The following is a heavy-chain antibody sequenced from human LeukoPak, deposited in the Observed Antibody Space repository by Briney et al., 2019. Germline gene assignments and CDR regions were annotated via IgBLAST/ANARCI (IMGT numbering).Heavy chain of an antibody. CDR3: ARSDGYGLVGI. V-gene: IGHV4-61*02. CDR2: IYTSGST. Sequence: SETLSLTCTVSGCSISSGNYHWIWSPQPPGKELEWIGRIYTSGSTNYNPSLKSRVTISLDTSNNQFSLTLSSVTAADTAVYYRARSDGYGLVGIWGQGTMVTVSS. J-gene: IGHJ3*02. CDR1: GCSISSGNYH. D-gene: IGHD3-10*01.